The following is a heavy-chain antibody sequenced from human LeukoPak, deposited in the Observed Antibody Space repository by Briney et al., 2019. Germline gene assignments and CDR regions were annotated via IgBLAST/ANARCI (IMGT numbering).Heavy chain of an antibody. CDR1: GFTFSSYW. J-gene: IGHJ3*02. Sequence: GGSLRLSCAASGFTFSSYWMSWVRQAPGKGLEWVANIEQDGSEKYYVDSVKGRFTISRDNAKNSLYLQMNSLRAEDTAVYYCASGIAAAADAFDIWGQGTMVTVSS. D-gene: IGHD6-13*01. V-gene: IGHV3-7*01. CDR3: ASGIAAAADAFDI. CDR2: IEQDGSEK.